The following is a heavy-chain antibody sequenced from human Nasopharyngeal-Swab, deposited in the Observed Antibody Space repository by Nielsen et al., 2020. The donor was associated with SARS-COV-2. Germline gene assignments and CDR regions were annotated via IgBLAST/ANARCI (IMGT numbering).Heavy chain of an antibody. Sequence: ASAKVSCKASGYTFTSYYMHWVRQAPGQGLEWRGIINPSGGSTSYAQKFQGSVTMTRDTSTSTVYMELSSLRSEDTAVYYCARGHSRIIVVVPWRKGYFDYWGQGTLVTVSS. CDR1: GYTFTSYY. CDR2: INPSGGST. J-gene: IGHJ4*02. D-gene: IGHD2-2*01. CDR3: ARGHSRIIVVVPWRKGYFDY. V-gene: IGHV1-46*01.